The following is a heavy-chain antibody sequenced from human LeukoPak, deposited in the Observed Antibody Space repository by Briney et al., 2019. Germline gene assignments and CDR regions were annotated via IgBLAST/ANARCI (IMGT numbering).Heavy chain of an antibody. J-gene: IGHJ5*02. Sequence: SQTLSLTCNVSGYSISSGDYYWTWIRQPAGKGLEWIGRVDLGGTTSYNPSLISPVTFSVDPSKNQFSLSLPSMTAADTATYYCAREGAYCSGTDCFATTVDAWGPGALVTVSS. D-gene: IGHD2-2*01. CDR1: GYSISSGDYY. CDR2: VDLGGTT. V-gene: IGHV4-61*02. CDR3: AREGAYCSGTDCFATTVDA.